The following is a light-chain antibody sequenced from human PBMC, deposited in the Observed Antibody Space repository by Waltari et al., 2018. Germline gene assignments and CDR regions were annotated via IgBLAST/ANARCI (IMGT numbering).Light chain of an antibody. V-gene: IGKV1-12*01. CDR2: DAS. CDR3: QQVDSFPRT. J-gene: IGKJ1*01. Sequence: DIQMTQSPSSLSTSVGDRVTLTCRASQGISSRLAWYQQKPGKAPKLLIYDASSLHSGVPSRFSGSGSGTEFTLTISSLQPEDFATYYCQQVDSFPRTFGQGTKVEVK. CDR1: QGISSR.